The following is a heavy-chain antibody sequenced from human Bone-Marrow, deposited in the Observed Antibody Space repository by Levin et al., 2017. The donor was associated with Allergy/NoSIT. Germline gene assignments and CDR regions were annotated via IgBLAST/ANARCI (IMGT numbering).Heavy chain of an antibody. D-gene: IGHD3-3*01. J-gene: IGHJ4*02. CDR3: AKSPEFWSAYTG. V-gene: IGHV3-23*01. Sequence: PGGSLRLSCAASGITLNIYVMSWVRQAPGRGLEWVAVINDSGDSTYYVDSVKGRFTISRDDSKDTVYLQMNSLRAEDTATYYCAKSPEFWSAYTGWGQGTLVTVSS. CDR2: INDSGDST. CDR1: GITLNIYV.